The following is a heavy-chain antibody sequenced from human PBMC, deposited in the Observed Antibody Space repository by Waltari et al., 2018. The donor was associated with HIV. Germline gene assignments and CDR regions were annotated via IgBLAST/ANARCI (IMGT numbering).Heavy chain of an antibody. D-gene: IGHD6-13*01. CDR3: TIPQQLGYYYYGMDV. J-gene: IGHJ6*02. CDR2: IRSKANSYAT. CDR1: GFPFRGSA. V-gene: IGHV3-73*01. Sequence: EVQLVESGDGLVQPGVSLTLSCAASGFPFRGSAMHWCRQVAGQGREWVGRIRSKANSYATAYAASVKGRFTISRDDSKNTAYLQMNSLKTEDTAVYYCTIPQQLGYYYYGMDVWGQGTTVTVSS.